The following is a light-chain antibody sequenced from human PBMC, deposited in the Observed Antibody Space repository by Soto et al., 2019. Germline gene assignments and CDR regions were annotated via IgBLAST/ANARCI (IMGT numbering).Light chain of an antibody. J-gene: IGKJ4*01. CDR1: QRVWDN. V-gene: IGKV3-15*01. Sequence: EIVLTQSPATLSWSPGEKATLSCRASQRVWDNFAWYQQKPGQAPRLLSFGTSPRATGVPARFSGSGSGTEFTLTISSLQSEDFAVYYCQQYGDWPLTFGGGAKVEIE. CDR3: QQYGDWPLT. CDR2: GTS.